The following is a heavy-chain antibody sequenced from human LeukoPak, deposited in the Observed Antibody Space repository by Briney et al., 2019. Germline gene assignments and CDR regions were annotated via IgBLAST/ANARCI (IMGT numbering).Heavy chain of an antibody. V-gene: IGHV3-30*02. CDR1: GFTFSSYG. D-gene: IGHD3-22*01. CDR3: AKAVVPVISQHYFDY. J-gene: IGHJ4*02. Sequence: PGGSLRLSCAASGFTFSSYGMHWVRQDPGKGLEWVAFIRYDGSNKYYADSVKGRFTISRDNSKNTLYLQMNSLRAEDTAVYYCAKAVVPVISQHYFDYWGRGTLVTVSS. CDR2: IRYDGSNK.